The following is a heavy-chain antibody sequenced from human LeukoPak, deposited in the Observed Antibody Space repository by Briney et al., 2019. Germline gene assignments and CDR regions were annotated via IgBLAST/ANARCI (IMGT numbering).Heavy chain of an antibody. Sequence: GESLKISCETSGYNFLTFWTAWVRQMPGKGLEWMGVIYPGDSDTRYSPSFQGQVSISVDTSLSTAYLQWRSLRASDTAMYYCARLLDYDSTYYYMDVWGIGTSVIVS. CDR3: ARLLDYDSTYYYMDV. CDR1: GYNFLTFW. CDR2: IYPGDSDT. V-gene: IGHV5-51*01. J-gene: IGHJ6*03. D-gene: IGHD4-17*01.